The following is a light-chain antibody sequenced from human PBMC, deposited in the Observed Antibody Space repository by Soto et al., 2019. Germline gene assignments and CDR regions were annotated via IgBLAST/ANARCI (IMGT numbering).Light chain of an antibody. CDR3: AAWDDSLNGYV. J-gene: IGLJ1*01. V-gene: IGLV1-40*01. CDR2: GNS. Sequence: QSVLTQPPSVSGAPGQRVTISCTGSSSNIGAGYDVHWYQQLPGTAPKLLIYGNSNRPSGVPDRFPGSKSGTSASLAISGLQSEDEADYICAAWDDSLNGYVFGLGTKVTVL. CDR1: SSNIGAGYD.